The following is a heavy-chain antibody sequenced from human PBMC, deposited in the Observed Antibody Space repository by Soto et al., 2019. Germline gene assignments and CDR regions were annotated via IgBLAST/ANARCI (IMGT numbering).Heavy chain of an antibody. Sequence: GGSLRLSCAASGFTFSGYWMSWVRQAPAKGLEWVANIKQDGSEVYYVDSVKGRFTISRDNAKNSLYLQMNSLRAEDTAVYYCATDTWGGAFNMWGQGTMVTVSS. J-gene: IGHJ3*02. CDR1: GFTFSGYW. CDR3: ATDTWGGAFNM. CDR2: IKQDGSEV. D-gene: IGHD3-16*01. V-gene: IGHV3-7*04.